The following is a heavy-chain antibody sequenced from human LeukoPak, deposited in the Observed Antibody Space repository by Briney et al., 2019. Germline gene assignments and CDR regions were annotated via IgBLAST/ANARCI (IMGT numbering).Heavy chain of an antibody. D-gene: IGHD6-19*01. V-gene: IGHV3-66*01. CDR2: IYSGGTT. CDR1: GFTVSSNY. Sequence: GGSLRLSCAASGFTVSSNYMSWVRQAPGKGLEWVSVIYSGGTTYYADSVKGRFTISRDNSKNTLYLQMNSLRAEDTAVYYCARDSSSGWCHGYWGQGTLVTVSS. J-gene: IGHJ4*02. CDR3: ARDSSSGWCHGY.